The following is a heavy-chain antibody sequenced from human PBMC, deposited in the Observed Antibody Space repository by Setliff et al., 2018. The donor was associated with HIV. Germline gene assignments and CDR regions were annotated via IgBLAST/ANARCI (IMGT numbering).Heavy chain of an antibody. CDR1: GGSITSGGNY. CDR3: ASYYGADEPSYYFDF. V-gene: IGHV4-31*03. Sequence: PSETLSLTCTVSGGSITSGGNYWSWIRQYPGKGLEWIGYIYYSGSTYYNPSLKSRITISVDTSKNQFSLKLSSVTAADTAVYYCASYYGADEPSYYFDFWGQGTQVTVSS. D-gene: IGHD3-22*01. J-gene: IGHJ4*02. CDR2: IYYSGST.